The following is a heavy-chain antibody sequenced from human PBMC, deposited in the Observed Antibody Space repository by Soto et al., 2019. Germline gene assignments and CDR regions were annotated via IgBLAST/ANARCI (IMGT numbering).Heavy chain of an antibody. V-gene: IGHV3-23*01. J-gene: IGHJ5*02. CDR3: AKSIAGTQVNWFDP. D-gene: IGHD1-1*01. CDR1: GFTFSSYA. Sequence: GGSLRLSCAASGFTFSSYAMSWVRQSPGKGLEWVSAISGSGGSTYCADSVKGRFTISRDNSKNTLYLQMNSLRAEDTAVYYCAKSIAGTQVNWFDPWGQGTLVTVSS. CDR2: ISGSGGST.